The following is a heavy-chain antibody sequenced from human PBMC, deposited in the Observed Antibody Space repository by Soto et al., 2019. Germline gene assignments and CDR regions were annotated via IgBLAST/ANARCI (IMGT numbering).Heavy chain of an antibody. Sequence: QVQLVQSGAEVKMPGASVKVSCKASGYIFAGYYMAWVRQAPGQGLEWMGWINPNGGATDYPPQFQDRVTMTRDMSIPTAYMDLTRLTSDDTAVYYCARVGYYAYVWGSYGLAHWGQGTLVTVSS. CDR2: INPNGGAT. CDR1: GYIFAGYY. V-gene: IGHV1-2*02. CDR3: ARVGYYAYVWGSYGLAH. J-gene: IGHJ4*02. D-gene: IGHD3-16*02.